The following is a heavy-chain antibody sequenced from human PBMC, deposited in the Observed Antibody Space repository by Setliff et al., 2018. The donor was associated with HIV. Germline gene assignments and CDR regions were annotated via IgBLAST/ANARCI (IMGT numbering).Heavy chain of an antibody. D-gene: IGHD3-10*01. V-gene: IGHV4-39*02. CDR2: IYYTGST. J-gene: IGHJ3*02. CDR3: ARAGIKEDAFDI. CDR1: GGSVSNTTYY. Sequence: SETLSLTCTVSGGSVSNTTYYWGWIRQPPGKGLEWIGSIYYTGSTYYNPSLKSRVTVSVDTSKNQFSLKLTSVTVADTAVFYCARAGIKEDAFDIWGQGTMVT.